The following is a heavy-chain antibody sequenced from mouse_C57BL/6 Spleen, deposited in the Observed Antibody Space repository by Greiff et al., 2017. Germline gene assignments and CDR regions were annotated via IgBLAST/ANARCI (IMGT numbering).Heavy chain of an antibody. V-gene: IGHV14-4*01. J-gene: IGHJ2*01. D-gene: IGHD2-5*01. CDR1: GFNITDDY. CDR3: TTSGSNYVPYYFDY. CDR2: IDPGNGDT. Sequence: VQLKESGAELVRPGASVKLSCTASGFNITDDYMHWVKQRPEQGLEWIGWIDPGNGDTEYASKFQGKATITADTSSNTAYLQLSSLTSEDTAVYYCTTSGSNYVPYYFDYWGQGTTLTVSS.